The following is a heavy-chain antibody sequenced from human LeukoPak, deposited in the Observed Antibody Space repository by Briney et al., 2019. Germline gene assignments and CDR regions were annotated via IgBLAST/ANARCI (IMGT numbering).Heavy chain of an antibody. D-gene: IGHD4-17*01. CDR1: GGTFSSYA. Sequence: SVKVPCKASGGTFSSYAISWVRQAPGQGLEWMGGIIPIFGTANYAQKFQGRVTITADESASTAYMELSSLRSEDTAVYYCARSYDATAKPYYFDYWGQGTLVTVSS. CDR2: IIPIFGTA. J-gene: IGHJ4*02. V-gene: IGHV1-69*01. CDR3: ARSYDATAKPYYFDY.